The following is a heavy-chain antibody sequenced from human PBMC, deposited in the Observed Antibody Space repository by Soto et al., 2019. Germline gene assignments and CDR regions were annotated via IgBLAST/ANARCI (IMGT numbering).Heavy chain of an antibody. CDR1: GYTFTSYD. V-gene: IGHV1-18*01. Sequence: GASVKVSCKASGYTFTSYDMHWVRQAPGQGLEWMGWINTYNGNTNHAQKLQGRVTMTTDTSTSTAYMELRSLRSDDTAVYYCARGVGSGTYYNQYNWFDPWGQGTLVTVSS. D-gene: IGHD3-10*01. CDR3: ARGVGSGTYYNQYNWFDP. CDR2: INTYNGNT. J-gene: IGHJ5*02.